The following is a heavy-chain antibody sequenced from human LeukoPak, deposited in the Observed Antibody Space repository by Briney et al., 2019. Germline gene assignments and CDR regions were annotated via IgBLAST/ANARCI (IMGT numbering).Heavy chain of an antibody. J-gene: IGHJ4*02. Sequence: PGGSLRLSCAPSGLPFSNYWMSWVRKAPGKGLEGVANIKEDGRDKYYVDSVKGRFTISRDNAKNSLYLQMNSLRAEDTAVYYCARDVYESGTPFDYWGQGTLVTVSS. CDR3: ARDVYESGTPFDY. CDR2: IKEDGRDK. CDR1: GLPFSNYW. V-gene: IGHV3-7*01. D-gene: IGHD5/OR15-5a*01.